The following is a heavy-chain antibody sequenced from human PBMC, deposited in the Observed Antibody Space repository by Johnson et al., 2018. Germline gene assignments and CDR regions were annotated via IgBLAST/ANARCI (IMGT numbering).Heavy chain of an antibody. CDR1: GYIFNNYA. CDR2: INTGNGNT. Sequence: QVQLVQSGAEVKKPGASAKVSCKASGYIFNNYAMHWVRQAPGQRPEWMGWINTGNGNTKYSQKFQGRVTITRDTSESTAYMELSSLRYEDRACYYCARDLYVGRRAKYGDYVGIALDIWGQGTMVTVSS. V-gene: IGHV1-3*04. D-gene: IGHD4-17*01. J-gene: IGHJ3*02. CDR3: ARDLYVGRRAKYGDYVGIALDI.